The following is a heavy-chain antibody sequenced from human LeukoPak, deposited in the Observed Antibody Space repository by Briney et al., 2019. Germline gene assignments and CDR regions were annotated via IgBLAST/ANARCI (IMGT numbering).Heavy chain of an antibody. J-gene: IGHJ4*02. Sequence: VASVKVSCKASGYTFNSNGISWVRQAPGQGLEWMGWISAYTGNTNYAQNLRGRVTLTTDTSASTAYMELRSLRSDDTAVYYCAYASSSYNPTGNFDYWGQGTLVTVSS. CDR2: ISAYTGNT. CDR3: AYASSSYNPTGNFDY. D-gene: IGHD2-2*01. CDR1: GYTFNSNG. V-gene: IGHV1-18*04.